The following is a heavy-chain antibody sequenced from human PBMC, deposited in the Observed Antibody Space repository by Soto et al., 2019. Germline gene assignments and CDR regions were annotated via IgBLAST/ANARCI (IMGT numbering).Heavy chain of an antibody. V-gene: IGHV3-30-3*01. CDR1: GFTFSSYA. Sequence: QVQLVESGGGVVQPGRSLRLSCAASGFTFSSYAMHWVRQAPGKGLEWVAVISYDGSNKYYADSVKGRFTISRDNSKNTLYLQMNSLRAEDTAVYYYARGRTSRTPSYGNYWGQGTLVTVSS. CDR3: ARGRTSRTPSYGNY. D-gene: IGHD5-18*01. CDR2: ISYDGSNK. J-gene: IGHJ4*02.